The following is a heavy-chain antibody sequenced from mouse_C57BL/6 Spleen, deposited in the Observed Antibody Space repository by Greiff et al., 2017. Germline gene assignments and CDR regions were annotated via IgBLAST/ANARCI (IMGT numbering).Heavy chain of an antibody. CDR2: IDPENGDT. Sequence: VQLQQSGAELVRPGASVKLSCTASGFNIKDDYMHWVKQRPEQGLEWIGWIDPENGDTEYASKFQGKATITADTSSNTAYLQLSSLTSEDTAVYYSTTLGNYGDFGYWGQGTLVTVSA. J-gene: IGHJ3*01. V-gene: IGHV14-4*01. D-gene: IGHD2-1*01. CDR3: TTLGNYGDFGY. CDR1: GFNIKDDY.